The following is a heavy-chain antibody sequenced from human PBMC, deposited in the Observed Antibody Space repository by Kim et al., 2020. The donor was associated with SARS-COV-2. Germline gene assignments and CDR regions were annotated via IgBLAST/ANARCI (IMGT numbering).Heavy chain of an antibody. V-gene: IGHV3-53*01. CDR1: GLPVSSNY. CDR2: ISSGGTT. CDR3: VRARGERGSLDS. D-gene: IGHD1-26*01. Sequence: GGSLRLSCAASGLPVSSNYMNWVRQAPGKGLEWVSVISSGGTTYYSDSAKGRFTISRDNSLNMIYLQMNSLRVEDTALYYCVRARGERGSLDSWGQGAL. J-gene: IGHJ5*01.